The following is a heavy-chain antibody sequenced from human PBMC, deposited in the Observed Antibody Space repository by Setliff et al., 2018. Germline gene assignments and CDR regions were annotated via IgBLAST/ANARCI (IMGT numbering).Heavy chain of an antibody. V-gene: IGHV4-59*11. Sequence: LSLTCTVSGGSISSHYWSWIRQPRGKGLEWIGYIYYSGSTNYNPSLKSRVTISVDTSKNQFSLKLSSVTAADTAVYYCARGLPYYDILTGYYRTPTDYWGQGTLVTVSS. CDR1: GGSISSHY. CDR3: ARGLPYYDILTGYYRTPTDY. CDR2: IYYSGST. J-gene: IGHJ4*02. D-gene: IGHD3-9*01.